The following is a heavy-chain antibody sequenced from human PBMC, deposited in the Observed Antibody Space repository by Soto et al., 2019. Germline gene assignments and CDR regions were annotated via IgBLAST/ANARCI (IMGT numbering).Heavy chain of an antibody. V-gene: IGHV4-59*08. Sequence: SETLSLTCSVSGGSIIDYYWSWIRQTPGKGLEWIGYIHYSGSTEYNPSLRSRVSISVDTSKNQFSLKLSSVTAADKAVYFCARRTKLFDYWGQGTLVTVSS. CDR1: GGSIIDYY. CDR2: IHYSGST. D-gene: IGHD2-8*01. J-gene: IGHJ4*02. CDR3: ARRTKLFDY.